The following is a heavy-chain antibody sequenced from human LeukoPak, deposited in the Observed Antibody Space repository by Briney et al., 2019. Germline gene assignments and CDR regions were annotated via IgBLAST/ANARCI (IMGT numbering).Heavy chain of an antibody. J-gene: IGHJ4*02. CDR3: AKSGFAASGSEFPGDH. CDR1: GFTFHIYA. CDR2: INGGGYGT. V-gene: IGHV3-23*01. Sequence: QPGGSLRLSCAASGFTFHIYAMNWVRQAPGKGLEWVSAINGGGYGTYYADSVRGRFTIYRDNSKNTLYLQMNSLRAEDTAVYYCAKSGFAASGSEFPGDHWGQGTLVTVSS. D-gene: IGHD2-21*01.